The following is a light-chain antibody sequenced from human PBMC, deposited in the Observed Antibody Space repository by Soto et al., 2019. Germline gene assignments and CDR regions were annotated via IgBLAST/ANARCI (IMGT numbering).Light chain of an antibody. Sequence: QSVLTQPASGSGAPGQASTISCTGTSSDIGAYNYVSWYQQHPGKAPKLMIYDVSNRPSGVSNRFSGSKSGNTASLTISGLQAEDEADYYCSSYTSSSTLSYAFGTGTKVTVL. CDR3: SSYTSSSTLSYA. V-gene: IGLV2-14*01. CDR1: SSDIGAYNY. J-gene: IGLJ1*01. CDR2: DVS.